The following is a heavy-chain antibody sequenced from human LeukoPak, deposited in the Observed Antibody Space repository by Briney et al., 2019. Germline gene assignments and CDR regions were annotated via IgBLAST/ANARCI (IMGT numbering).Heavy chain of an antibody. D-gene: IGHD3-3*01. J-gene: IGHJ5*02. V-gene: IGHV4-59*01. CDR1: GGSISSYY. CDR2: IYYGGST. Sequence: SETLSLTCTGSGGSISSYYWSWIRTPPGKGLEWIGYIYYGGSTNYNPSLKGRVTISEDTSNNQFSLKLSYVTAADTGVYYWAGYYPIFGVGITISGLFDPRGKGTLGTDSS. CDR3: AGYYPIFGVGITISGLFDP.